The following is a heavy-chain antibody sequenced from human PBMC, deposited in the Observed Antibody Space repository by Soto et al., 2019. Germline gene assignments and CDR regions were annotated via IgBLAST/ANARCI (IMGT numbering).Heavy chain of an antibody. D-gene: IGHD3-22*01. J-gene: IGHJ4*02. CDR1: GFTFTSSS. CDR2: ITVGTGNT. Sequence: QMQLVQSGPEVKKPGTSVKVSCKASGFTFTSSSVQWVRQARGQRLEWIGWITVGTGNTNYAQKVQERVNITRDMSTSTAYMELSNLRSEDTAVYYCAAGDSSGYYGGWGQGTQVTVSS. CDR3: AAGDSSGYYGG. V-gene: IGHV1-58*01.